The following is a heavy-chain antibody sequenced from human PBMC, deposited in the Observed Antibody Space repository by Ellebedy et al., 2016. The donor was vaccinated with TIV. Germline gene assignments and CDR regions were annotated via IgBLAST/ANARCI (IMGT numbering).Heavy chain of an antibody. CDR1: GYTFTTYA. J-gene: IGHJ6*02. CDR2: INAGNGNT. Sequence: AASVKVSCKASGYTFTTYAVHWVRQAPGQRLEWMGWINAGNGNTKYSQKFQGRVTITRDTSASTAYMELSSLRSDDTAVYYCARGEAAAGMYYYYGMDVWGQGTTVTVSS. D-gene: IGHD6-13*01. V-gene: IGHV1-3*01. CDR3: ARGEAAAGMYYYYGMDV.